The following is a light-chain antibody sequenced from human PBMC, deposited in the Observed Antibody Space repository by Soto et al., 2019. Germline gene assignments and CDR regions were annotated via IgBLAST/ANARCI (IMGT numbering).Light chain of an antibody. V-gene: IGKV3-20*01. CDR3: QQYGSSPPAT. CDR2: GAS. J-gene: IGKJ2*01. Sequence: EIVLTQSPGTLSLSPGERATLSCRASQSVSSRNLAWYQQKPGQAPRLLIYGASSRATGIPDRFSGSGSGTDFTLTIGRLEPEDFAMYYCQQYGSSPPATFGQGTNLEIK. CDR1: QSVSSRN.